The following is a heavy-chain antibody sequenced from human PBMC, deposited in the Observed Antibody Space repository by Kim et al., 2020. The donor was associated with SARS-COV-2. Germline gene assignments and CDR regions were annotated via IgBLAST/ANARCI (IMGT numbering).Heavy chain of an antibody. V-gene: IGHV3-23*01. CDR1: GFTFSNYG. D-gene: IGHD6-13*01. J-gene: IGHJ4*02. CDR2: ISGSVVIT. CDR3: ANPRQPDY. Sequence: GGSLRLSCAASGFTFSNYGMTWVRQAPGKGLEWVSGISGSVVITRYADSVKGRFTISRDNSKNALYLQMSNLRAEDTAIYYCANPRQPDYWGQGTLVTVSS.